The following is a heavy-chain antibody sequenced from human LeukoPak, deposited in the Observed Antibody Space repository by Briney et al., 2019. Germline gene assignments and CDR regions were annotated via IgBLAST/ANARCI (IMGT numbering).Heavy chain of an antibody. J-gene: IGHJ4*02. CDR2: IKQDGSEK. Sequence: GGSLRLSCAASGFTFSSYWMSWVRQAPGKGLEWVANIKQDGSEKYYVDSVKGRFTISRDNAKNSLYLQMSSLRAEDTAVYYCASEGTDDSSGYYYHYWGQGTLVTVSS. CDR3: ASEGTDDSSGYYYHY. V-gene: IGHV3-7*01. CDR1: GFTFSSYW. D-gene: IGHD3-22*01.